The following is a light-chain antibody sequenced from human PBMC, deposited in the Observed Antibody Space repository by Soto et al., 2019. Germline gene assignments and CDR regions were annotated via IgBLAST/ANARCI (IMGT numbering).Light chain of an antibody. Sequence: SALTQPRSVSGSPGQSVTISCTGTSSGVGGYNYVSWYQQHPGKAPKLMIYDVSKRPSGVPDRFSGSKSGNTASLTISGLQAEDEADYYCCSYAGSYTWVFGGGTKVTVL. CDR3: CSYAGSYTWV. CDR1: SSGVGGYNY. J-gene: IGLJ2*01. CDR2: DVS. V-gene: IGLV2-11*01.